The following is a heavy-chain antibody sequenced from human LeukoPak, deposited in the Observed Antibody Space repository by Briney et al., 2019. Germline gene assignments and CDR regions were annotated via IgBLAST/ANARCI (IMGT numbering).Heavy chain of an antibody. J-gene: IGHJ4*02. CDR1: GFTFSSYE. Sequence: GGSLRLSCAASGFTFSSYEMNWVRQAPGKGLEWVSYISSSGSTIYYADSVKGRLTISRDNAKNSLYLQMNSLRAEDTAVYYCARDTITMVRGVIIPYYFGYWGQGTLVTVSS. V-gene: IGHV3-48*03. CDR2: ISSSGSTI. D-gene: IGHD3-10*01. CDR3: ARDTITMVRGVIIPYYFGY.